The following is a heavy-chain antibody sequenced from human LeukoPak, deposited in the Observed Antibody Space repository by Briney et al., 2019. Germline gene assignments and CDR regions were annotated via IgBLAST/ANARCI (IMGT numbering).Heavy chain of an antibody. Sequence: SETLSLTCTVSGGSISSGSYYWSWIRQPAGKGLEWIGRIYTSGSTNYNPSLKSRVPISVDTSKTQSSLKLSSVTAADTAVYYCAGEPMVRGVITEWGQGTLVTVSS. D-gene: IGHD3-10*01. CDR1: GGSISSGSYY. CDR3: AGEPMVRGVITE. J-gene: IGHJ4*02. CDR2: IYTSGST. V-gene: IGHV4-61*02.